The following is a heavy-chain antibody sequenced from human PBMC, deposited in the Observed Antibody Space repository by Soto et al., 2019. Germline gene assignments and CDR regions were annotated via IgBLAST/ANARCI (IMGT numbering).Heavy chain of an antibody. CDR3: ARGGQDFWSGPFDY. CDR2: IDNSGST. V-gene: IGHV4-4*07. CDR1: AGSISNYF. Sequence: SETLPLTCTVSAGSISNYFCNWIRQPAGKGLEWIGRIDNSGSTNYNPSLKSRVTMSSDTSRNQFSLKLNSVTAADTAVYYCARGGQDFWSGPFDYWGQGALVTVSS. D-gene: IGHD3-3*01. J-gene: IGHJ4*02.